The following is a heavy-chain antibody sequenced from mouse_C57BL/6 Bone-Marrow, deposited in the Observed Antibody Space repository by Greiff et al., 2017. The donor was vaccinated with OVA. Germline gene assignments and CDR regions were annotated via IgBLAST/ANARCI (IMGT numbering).Heavy chain of an antibody. V-gene: IGHV1-19*01. J-gene: IGHJ1*03. CDR3: ARRGYYYGSGRYFDV. CDR1: GYTFTDYY. D-gene: IGHD1-1*01. Sequence: VQLQQSGPVLVKPGASVKMSCKASGYTFTDYYMNWVKQSHGKSLEWIGVINPYNGGTSYNQKFKGKATLTVDKSSSTAYMELNSLTSEDSAVYYCARRGYYYGSGRYFDVWGTGTTVTVSS. CDR2: INPYNGGT.